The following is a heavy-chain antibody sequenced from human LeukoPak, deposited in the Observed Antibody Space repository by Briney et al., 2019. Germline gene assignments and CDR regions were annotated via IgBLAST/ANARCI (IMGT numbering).Heavy chain of an antibody. V-gene: IGHV1-8*01. CDR3: ARGPRNDP. D-gene: IGHD1-14*01. J-gene: IGHJ5*02. CDR2: VHPNSGNT. Sequence: ASVKVSCKTSGYPFTPWERIWVGRAARQRLEWMGWVHPNSGNTAYAQNYQGRVTMTRDTSISTAYMELSCLRFDDTAVYFCARGPRNDPWGQGTLVTVSS. CDR1: GYPFTPWE.